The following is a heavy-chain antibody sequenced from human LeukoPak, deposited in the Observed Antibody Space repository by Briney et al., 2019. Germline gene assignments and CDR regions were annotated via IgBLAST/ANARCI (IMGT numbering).Heavy chain of an antibody. CDR3: ARDLFGSGSFYGF. CDR2: ITSSSAYI. V-gene: IGHV3-21*06. J-gene: IGHJ4*02. CDR1: GFTFSTYS. Sequence: GGSLSLPCAASGFTFSTYSTNWARQAPGEGLEWGSTITSSSAYIYYADSVTGRFTISRDNTKNSLYLQMNCLRAEDTAVYYCARDLFGSGSFYGFWGQGTLVTVSS. D-gene: IGHD3-10*01.